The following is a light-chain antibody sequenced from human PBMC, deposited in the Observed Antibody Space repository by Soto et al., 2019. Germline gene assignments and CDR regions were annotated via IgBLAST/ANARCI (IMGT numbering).Light chain of an antibody. J-gene: IGLJ1*01. CDR3: SSYAGTNRV. V-gene: IGLV2-8*01. CDR2: EVT. Sequence: QSALTQPPSASGSPGQSVTISCTGTSSDVGANNYVSWYQQHPGNAPKLMIYEVTKRPSGVPDRFSGSKSGNTASLTVSGLQAEDEADYYCSSYAGTNRVFGTGTKLTVL. CDR1: SSDVGANNY.